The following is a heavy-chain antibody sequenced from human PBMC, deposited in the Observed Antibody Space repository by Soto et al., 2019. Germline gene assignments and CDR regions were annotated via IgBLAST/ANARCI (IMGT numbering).Heavy chain of an antibody. CDR2: INAGNGNT. CDR1: GCTFTSYA. J-gene: IGHJ5*02. D-gene: IGHD3-9*01. Sequence: ASVKVSCKASGCTFTSYAMHWVRQAPGQRLEWMGWINAGNGNTKYSQKFQGRVTITRDTSANTAYMELSSLRSEDTAVYYCARSSGVYDLLAWGQGTLVTRLL. V-gene: IGHV1-3*01. CDR3: ARSSGVYDLLA.